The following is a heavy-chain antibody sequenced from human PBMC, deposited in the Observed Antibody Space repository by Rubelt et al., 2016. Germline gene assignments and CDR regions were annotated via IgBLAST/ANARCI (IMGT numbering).Heavy chain of an antibody. D-gene: IGHD6-19*01. Sequence: QVQLQQWGAGLLKPSETLSLTCAVFGGSFSGYYWTWIRQPPGKGLEWIGEINHSGSANYNLSLKSRLTISVDTSKNQFSRKRSAVTAAETAVYYCARGRRYRMGSSGWYPWGQGTLVTVSS. J-gene: IGHJ5*02. CDR2: INHSGSA. V-gene: IGHV4-34*01. CDR3: ARGRRYRMGSSGWYP. CDR1: GGSFSGYY.